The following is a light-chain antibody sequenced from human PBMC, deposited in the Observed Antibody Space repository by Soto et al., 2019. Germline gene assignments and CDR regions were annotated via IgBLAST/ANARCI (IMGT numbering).Light chain of an antibody. Sequence: QSALTQPPSASGSPGQSVTTSCTGSGSDFDTYNSVSWYQQFPGQAPKLLIHEVDKRPSGVPDRFSGSKSGNTPSLTVSGLQADDEALYYCSSYAGNNNFLFGGGTKVTVL. CDR1: GSDFDTYNS. CDR2: EVD. V-gene: IGLV2-8*01. J-gene: IGLJ2*01. CDR3: SSYAGNNNFL.